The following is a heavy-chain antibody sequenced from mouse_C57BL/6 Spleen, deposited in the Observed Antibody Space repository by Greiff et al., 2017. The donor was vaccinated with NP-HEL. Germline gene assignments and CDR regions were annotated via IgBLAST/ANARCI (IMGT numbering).Heavy chain of an antibody. CDR2: ISSGSSTI. V-gene: IGHV5-17*01. CDR3: ARGKDYDYAMDY. CDR1: GFTFSDYG. Sequence: EVKLVESGGGLVKPGGSLKLSCAASGFTFSDYGMHWVRQAPEKGLEWVAYISSGSSTIYYADTVKGRFTISRDNAKNTLFLQLTSLRSEDTAMYYCARGKDYDYAMDYWGQGTSVTVSS. D-gene: IGHD2-4*01. J-gene: IGHJ4*01.